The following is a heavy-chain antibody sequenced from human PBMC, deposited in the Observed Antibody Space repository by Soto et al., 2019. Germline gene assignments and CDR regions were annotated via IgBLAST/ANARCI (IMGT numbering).Heavy chain of an antibody. J-gene: IGHJ6*02. Sequence: QVQLVQSGPEVKKPGASVNVSCKASAYSYTSYGISWVRQAPGQGLEWMGWISAYNGQTNYAQKLRGRVTFTTDASTSTALMQLRSLRSDDTAMYYCARDTRKELWAEGLNAMDVWGQGTTITV. CDR3: ARDTRKELWAEGLNAMDV. V-gene: IGHV1-18*01. D-gene: IGHD3-16*01. CDR1: AYSYTSYG. CDR2: ISAYNGQT.